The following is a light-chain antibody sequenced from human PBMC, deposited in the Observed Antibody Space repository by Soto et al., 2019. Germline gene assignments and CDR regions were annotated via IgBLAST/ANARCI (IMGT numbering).Light chain of an antibody. CDR1: QSVSSY. J-gene: IGKJ4*01. V-gene: IGKV3-15*01. CDR2: GAS. Sequence: EIVMTQSPATLSVSPGERATLSCRASQSVSSYLAWYQHQPGQAPRVLIYGASTRATGFPARFSGSGSETDFTLTISSPQAEYFAVYYCQQYNYWPLTFGGGTKVEIK. CDR3: QQYNYWPLT.